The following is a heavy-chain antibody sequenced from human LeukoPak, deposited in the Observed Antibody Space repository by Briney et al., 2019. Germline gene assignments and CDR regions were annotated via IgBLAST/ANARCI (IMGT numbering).Heavy chain of an antibody. Sequence: GESLKISCKGSGYRFTSYWIGWVRQMPGKGLEWMGIIYPGDSDTRYSPSFQGQVTISADKSISTAYLQWSSLKASDTAMYYCARAYDSSGYYYPYYFDYWGQGTLVTVSS. CDR3: ARAYDSSGYYYPYYFDY. CDR1: GYRFTSYW. CDR2: IYPGDSDT. D-gene: IGHD3-22*01. V-gene: IGHV5-51*01. J-gene: IGHJ4*02.